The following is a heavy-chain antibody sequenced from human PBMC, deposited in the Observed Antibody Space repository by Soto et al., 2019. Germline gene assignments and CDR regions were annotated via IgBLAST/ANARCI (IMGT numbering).Heavy chain of an antibody. D-gene: IGHD3-22*01. Sequence: EVQLVESGGGLVQPGKSLKLSCVAIGFTFEDHAMHWIRQVPGKVLEWVAGINWNSGITGYADSVKGRFTISRDNANNSLHLEMNSLKSEDTALYYCTKGRGALTVVSNWFDPWGQGTPVTVSS. CDR1: GFTFEDHA. J-gene: IGHJ5*02. CDR3: TKGRGALTVVSNWFDP. CDR2: INWNSGIT. V-gene: IGHV3-9*01.